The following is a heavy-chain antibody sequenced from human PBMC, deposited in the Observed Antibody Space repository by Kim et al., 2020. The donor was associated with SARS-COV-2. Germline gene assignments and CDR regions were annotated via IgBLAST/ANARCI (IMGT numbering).Heavy chain of an antibody. Sequence: GGSLRLSCAASGFTFSSYSMNWVRQAPGKGLEWVSSISSSSYIYYADSVKGRFTISRDNAKNSLYLQMNSLRAEDTAVYYCARDNGSGSGSLPDYWGQGTLVTVSS. V-gene: IGHV3-21*01. D-gene: IGHD3-10*01. J-gene: IGHJ4*02. CDR1: GFTFSSYS. CDR2: ISSSSYI. CDR3: ARDNGSGSGSLPDY.